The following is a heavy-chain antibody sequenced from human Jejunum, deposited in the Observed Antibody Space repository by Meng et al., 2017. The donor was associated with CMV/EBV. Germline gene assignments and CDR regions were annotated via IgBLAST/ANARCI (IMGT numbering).Heavy chain of an antibody. V-gene: IGHV1-69*08. J-gene: IGHJ4*02. CDR3: ARDEGGWLTAPDY. D-gene: IGHD5-24*01. CDR2: IIPILGIA. CDR1: GGTFSSNT. Sequence: HVQLVQSGADGKKPWASVKVACKAFGGTFSSNTISGVPQAPGQGLEWMGRIIPILGIANYAQKFQGRVTITADKSTSTAYMELSSLRSEDTAVYYCARDEGGWLTAPDYWGQGTLVTVSS.